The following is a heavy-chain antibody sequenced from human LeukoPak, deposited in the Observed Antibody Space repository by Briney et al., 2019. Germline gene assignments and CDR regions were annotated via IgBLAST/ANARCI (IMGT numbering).Heavy chain of an antibody. V-gene: IGHV4-34*01. CDR1: GGSFSGYY. J-gene: IGHJ4*02. D-gene: IGHD2-15*01. Sequence: SETLSLTCAVYGGSFSGYYWSWIRQPPGKGLEWIGEINHSGSTNYNPSLKSRVTISVDTSKNQFSLKLTSVTAADTAVYYCARGGGEFNNWGQGTLVTVSS. CDR3: ARGGGEFNN. CDR2: INHSGST.